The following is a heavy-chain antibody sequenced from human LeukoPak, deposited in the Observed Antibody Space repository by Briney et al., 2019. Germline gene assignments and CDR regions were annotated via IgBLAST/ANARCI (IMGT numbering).Heavy chain of an antibody. V-gene: IGHV1-18*01. CDR3: ARQYRPYSTSWYVLNY. CDR1: GYSFSSYG. Sequence: ASVKVSCKASGYSFSSYGINWVRQAPGQGLEWMGWISAYNGSTKYAQKVQGRVTLTTDTSTNTAYMELRSLRPDDTAVYYCARQYRPYSTSWYVLNYWGQGTLVTVFS. CDR2: ISAYNGST. D-gene: IGHD6-13*01. J-gene: IGHJ4*02.